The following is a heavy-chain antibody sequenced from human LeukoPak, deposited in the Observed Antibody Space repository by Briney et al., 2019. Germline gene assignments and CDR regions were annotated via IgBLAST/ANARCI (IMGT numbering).Heavy chain of an antibody. D-gene: IGHD2-21*02. V-gene: IGHV1-8*03. CDR3: ARVGPYCGGDCYFHY. CDR1: GYTFTSYD. CDR2: MNPNSGNT. J-gene: IGHJ4*02. Sequence: GASVKVSCKASGYTFTSYDINWVRQATGQGLEWMGWMNPNSGNTGYAQKFQGRVTITRNTSISTAYMELSSLRSEDTAVYYCARVGPYCGGDCYFHYWGQGTLVTVSS.